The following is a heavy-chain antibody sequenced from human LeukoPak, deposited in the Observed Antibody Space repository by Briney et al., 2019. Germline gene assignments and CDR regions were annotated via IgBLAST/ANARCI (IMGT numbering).Heavy chain of an antibody. CDR1: GGSISSSNW. Sequence: SETLSLTCAVSGGSISSSNWWSWVRQPPGKGLEWIGEIYHSGSTNYNPSLKSRVTLSVDKSKNQFSLKLSSVTAADTAVYYCARGMVRGVMVYWGQGTLVTVSS. J-gene: IGHJ4*02. D-gene: IGHD3-10*01. V-gene: IGHV4-4*02. CDR2: IYHSGST. CDR3: ARGMVRGVMVY.